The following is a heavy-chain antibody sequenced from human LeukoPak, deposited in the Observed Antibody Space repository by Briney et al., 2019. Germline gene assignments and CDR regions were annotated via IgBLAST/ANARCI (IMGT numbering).Heavy chain of an antibody. CDR3: ARRAGEYSHPYDY. J-gene: IGHJ4*02. D-gene: IGHD2-15*01. Sequence: GGSLRLACTVSGFTVSSNSWSWVRQAPGKGLEWVSFIYSGGNTHYSDSVTGRFTISRDNSKNTLYLQMNSLRAEDTAIYYCARRAGEYSHPYDYWGQGTLVTVSS. V-gene: IGHV3-53*01. CDR1: GFTVSSNS. CDR2: IYSGGNT.